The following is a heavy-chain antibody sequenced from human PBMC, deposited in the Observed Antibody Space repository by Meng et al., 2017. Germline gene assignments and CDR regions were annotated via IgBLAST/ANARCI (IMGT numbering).Heavy chain of an antibody. D-gene: IGHD7-27*01. Sequence: LVESGGCLVKPGGSLGLSCAASGFTFSSYSMNWVRQAPGKGLEWVSSISSSSSYIYYADSVKGRFTISRDNAKNTLYLQMNSLRAEDTAVYYCAKVWGSGYWGQGTLVTVSS. CDR1: GFTFSSYS. CDR2: ISSSSSYI. CDR3: AKVWGSGY. V-gene: IGHV3-21*04. J-gene: IGHJ4*02.